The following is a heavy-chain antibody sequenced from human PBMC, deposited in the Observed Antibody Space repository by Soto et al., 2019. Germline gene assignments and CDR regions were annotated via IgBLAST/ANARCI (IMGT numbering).Heavy chain of an antibody. CDR1: GFTFSSYA. J-gene: IGHJ4*02. CDR3: AKDPHGSGWSYYFDY. Sequence: PGGSLRLSCAASGFTFSSYATSWVRQAPGKGLEWVSAISGSGGSTYYADSVKGRFTISRDNSKNTLYLQMNSLRAEDTAVYYCAKDPHGSGWSYYFDYWGQGTLVTVSS. V-gene: IGHV3-23*01. CDR2: ISGSGGST. D-gene: IGHD6-19*01.